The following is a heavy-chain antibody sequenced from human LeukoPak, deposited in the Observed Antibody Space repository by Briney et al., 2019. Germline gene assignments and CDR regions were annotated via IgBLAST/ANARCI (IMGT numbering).Heavy chain of an antibody. CDR2: ISGSGVST. J-gene: IGHJ4*02. D-gene: IGHD6-13*01. CDR1: GFTFSSYA. Sequence: PGGSLRLSCAASGFTFSSYAMSWVRQAPGKGLEWVSAISGSGVSTYYADSVKGRFTISRDNSKNTLYLQMNSLRAEDTAVYYCAGGTSAAAGSGYWGQGTLVTVSS. CDR3: AGGTSAAAGSGY. V-gene: IGHV3-23*01.